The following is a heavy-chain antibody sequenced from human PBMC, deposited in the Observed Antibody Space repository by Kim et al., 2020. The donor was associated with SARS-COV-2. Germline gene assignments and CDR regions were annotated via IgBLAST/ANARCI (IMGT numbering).Heavy chain of an antibody. Sequence: SETLSLTCTVSGGSIKSSTHYWGWSRQPPGKGLEWIGSINYGGTTYYNPSLKSRVTISVDTSKNQFALKANSGTAAGAAIYYCARHEDIDCYGLDVWGQGTTVTVS. D-gene: IGHD2-15*01. V-gene: IGHV4-39*01. CDR3: ARHEDIDCYGLDV. CDR1: GGSIKSSTHY. J-gene: IGHJ6*01. CDR2: INYGGTT.